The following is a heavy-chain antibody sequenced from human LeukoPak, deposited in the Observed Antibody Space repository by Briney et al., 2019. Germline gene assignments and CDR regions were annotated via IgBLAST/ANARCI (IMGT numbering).Heavy chain of an antibody. D-gene: IGHD4-17*01. CDR1: GFTFSSYG. Sequence: PGGTLRLSCAASGFTFSSYGMNWVRQPPGKGLEWVSTIRNSGSSTSYADSVKGRFTISRDNSKNTLYLQLNSLRADDTALYYCAKQSHDYGGYMDFWGQGTLVTVSS. CDR3: AKQSHDYGGYMDF. CDR2: IRNSGSST. V-gene: IGHV3-23*01. J-gene: IGHJ4*02.